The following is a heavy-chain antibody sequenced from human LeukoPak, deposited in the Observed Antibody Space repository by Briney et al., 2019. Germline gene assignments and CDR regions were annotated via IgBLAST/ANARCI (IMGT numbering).Heavy chain of an antibody. CDR1: GYSISSGYY. Sequence: SETLSLTCTVSGYSISSGYYWGWIRQPPGKGLEWIGSIYHSGSTYYNPSLKSRVTISVDTSKNQFSLKLSSVAAADTAVYYCARDLLGYCSGGSCYFFDYWGQGTLVTVSS. CDR2: IYHSGST. CDR3: ARDLLGYCSGGSCYFFDY. D-gene: IGHD2-15*01. V-gene: IGHV4-38-2*02. J-gene: IGHJ4*02.